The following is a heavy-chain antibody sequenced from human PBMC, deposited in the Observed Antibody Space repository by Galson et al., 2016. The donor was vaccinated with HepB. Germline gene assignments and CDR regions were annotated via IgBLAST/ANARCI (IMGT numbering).Heavy chain of an antibody. J-gene: IGHJ4*02. V-gene: IGHV4-31*03. CDR2: IYYAGAT. CDR1: GGPISSGDDY. CDR3: ARGHNYCYFDS. Sequence: PLSLTCKVSGGPISSGDDYWTWIRQHPRKGLEWIGYIYYAGATSYTPSLKIRVTFSVDTSKNQLSLRLTSVTAADTAVYYCARGHNYCYFDSWGQGTLVTVSS. D-gene: IGHD5-24*01.